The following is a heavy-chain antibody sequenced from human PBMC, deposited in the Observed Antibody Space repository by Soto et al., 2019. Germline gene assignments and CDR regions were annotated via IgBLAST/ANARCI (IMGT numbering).Heavy chain of an antibody. CDR2: ISAYNGNT. CDR1: GYTFTSYG. CDR3: ARDGTYYYDSSHKAHDAFDI. D-gene: IGHD3-22*01. J-gene: IGHJ3*02. Sequence: ASVKVSCKASGYTFTSYGISWVRQAPGQGLEWMGWISAYNGNTNYAQKLQGRVTMTTDTSTSTAYMELRSLRSDDTAVYYCARDGTYYYDSSHKAHDAFDIWGQGTMVT. V-gene: IGHV1-18*04.